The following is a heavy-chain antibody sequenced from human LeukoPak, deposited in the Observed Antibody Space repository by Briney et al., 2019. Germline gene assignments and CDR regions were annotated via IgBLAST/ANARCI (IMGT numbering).Heavy chain of an antibody. V-gene: IGHV3-48*02. J-gene: IGHJ6*02. CDR1: GFTFSSYS. CDR3: ARAYYDSSGYYYLTGGYYYYGMDV. D-gene: IGHD3-22*01. Sequence: PGGSLRLSCAASGFTFSSYSMNWVRQAPGKGLEWVSYISSSSSTIYYADSVKGRFTISRDNAKNSLYLQMNSLRDEDTAVYYCARAYYDSSGYYYLTGGYYYYGMDVWGQGTTVTVSS. CDR2: ISSSSSTI.